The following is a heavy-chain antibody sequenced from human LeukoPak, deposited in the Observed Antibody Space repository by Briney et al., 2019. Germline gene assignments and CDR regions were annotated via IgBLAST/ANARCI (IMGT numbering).Heavy chain of an antibody. D-gene: IGHD3-10*01. V-gene: IGHV4-59*06. CDR3: ARGRRRYNWFDP. CDR2: IYYSGST. J-gene: IGHJ5*02. Sequence: SETLSLTCAVYGGSFSGYYWSWIRQPPGKGLEWIGYIYYSGSTYYNPSLKSRVTISVDTSKNQFSLKLSSATAADTAVYYCARGRRRYNWFDPWGQGTLVTVSS. CDR1: GGSFSGYY.